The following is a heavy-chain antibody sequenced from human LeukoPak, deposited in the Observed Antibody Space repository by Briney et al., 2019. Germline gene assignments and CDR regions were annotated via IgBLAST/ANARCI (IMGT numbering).Heavy chain of an antibody. Sequence: QTLSLTCAISGDSVSSNSARWNWNRQSKSRGLKWLGRTYYRSKWKNDYAVSVKSRITINPDTSKKQFSLQLNYVTPEDTAVYYCAREGAGAEATFDFWGQGTLVTVSS. J-gene: IGHJ4*02. CDR3: AREGAGAEATFDF. CDR1: GDSVSSNSAR. V-gene: IGHV6-1*01. D-gene: IGHD6-25*01. CDR2: TYYRSKWKN.